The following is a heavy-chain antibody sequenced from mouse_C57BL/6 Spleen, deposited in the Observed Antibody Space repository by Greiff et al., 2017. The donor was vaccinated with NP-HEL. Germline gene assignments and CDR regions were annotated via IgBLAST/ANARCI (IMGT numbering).Heavy chain of an antibody. CDR2: IHPNSGST. CDR3: ARSGRYDAYDY. J-gene: IGHJ2*01. V-gene: IGHV1-64*01. D-gene: IGHD2-3*01. CDR1: GYTFTSYW. Sequence: QVQLQQPGAELVKPGASVKLSCKASGYTFTSYWMHWVKQRPGQGLEWIGMIHPNSGSTNYNEKFKSKATLTVDKSSSTAFMQLSSLTSEGSAVYYCARSGRYDAYDYWGQGTTLTVSS.